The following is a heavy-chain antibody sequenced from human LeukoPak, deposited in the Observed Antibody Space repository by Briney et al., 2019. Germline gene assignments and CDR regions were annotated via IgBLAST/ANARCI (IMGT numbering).Heavy chain of an antibody. CDR3: ARHVLLWFGERTGWFDP. V-gene: IGHV4-59*08. Sequence: SETPSLTCIVSGGSISNYFWSWIRQPPGKGLEWVGYIYSSGSANYNPSLRSRVVISVDTSRNQFSLRLSSVTAADTAVYYCARHVLLWFGERTGWFDPWGQGTLVTVSS. J-gene: IGHJ5*02. D-gene: IGHD3-10*01. CDR2: IYSSGSA. CDR1: GGSISNYF.